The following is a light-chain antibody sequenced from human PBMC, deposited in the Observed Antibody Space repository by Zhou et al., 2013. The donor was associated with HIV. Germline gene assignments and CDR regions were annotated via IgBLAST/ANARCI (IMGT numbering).Light chain of an antibody. J-gene: IGLJ2*01. CDR3: GSYAGSSNWI. Sequence: QSALTQPASVSGSPGQSITISCTGTSSDVGGYNYVAWYQQHPGKVPKIMIYEVTKRPSGVPDRFSGSKSGNTASLTVSGLQAEDEAEYYCGSYAGSSNWIFGGGTKLTVL. CDR1: SSDVGGYNY. CDR2: EVT. V-gene: IGLV2-8*01.